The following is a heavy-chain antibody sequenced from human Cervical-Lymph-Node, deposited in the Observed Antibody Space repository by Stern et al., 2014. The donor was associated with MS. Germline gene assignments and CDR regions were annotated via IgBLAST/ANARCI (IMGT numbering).Heavy chain of an antibody. CDR1: GFSLSTSGVG. V-gene: IGHV2-5*02. Sequence: QITLKESGPTLVKPTQTLTLTCTFSGFSLSTSGVGVGWIRQPPGKALEWPALIYWDYDKRYSPSLKSRLTITKDTSKNQVVLTMTNMDPVDTATYYCAHGKQLGIFDYWGQGTLVTVSS. D-gene: IGHD6-13*01. CDR2: IYWDYDK. J-gene: IGHJ4*02. CDR3: AHGKQLGIFDY.